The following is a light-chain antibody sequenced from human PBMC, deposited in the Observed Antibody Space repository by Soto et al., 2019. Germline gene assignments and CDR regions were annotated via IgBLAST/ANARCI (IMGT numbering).Light chain of an antibody. J-gene: IGKJ4*01. CDR2: DAS. CDR1: QSVRSY. Sequence: EIVLTQSPATLSLSPGERATLSCRASQSVRSYLAWYQQKPGQAPRLLIYDASNRATVIPARFSGSGSGTDFTLTISSLEPEDFAVYSCQQRSNWPLTFGGGTKVEIK. V-gene: IGKV3-11*01. CDR3: QQRSNWPLT.